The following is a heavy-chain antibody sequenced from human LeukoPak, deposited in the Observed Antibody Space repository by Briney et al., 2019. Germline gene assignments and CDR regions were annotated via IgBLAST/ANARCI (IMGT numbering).Heavy chain of an antibody. V-gene: IGHV3-23*01. J-gene: IGHJ4*02. D-gene: IGHD3-22*01. Sequence: GSLRLSCAASGFTFSSYAMSWVRPAPGKGLEWVSAISGSGGSTYYADSVKGRFTISRDNSKNTLYLQMNSLRAEDTAVYYCAKDPNYYDSSGYYYLDEYWGQGTLVTVSS. CDR1: GFTFSSYA. CDR2: ISGSGGST. CDR3: AKDPNYYDSSGYYYLDEY.